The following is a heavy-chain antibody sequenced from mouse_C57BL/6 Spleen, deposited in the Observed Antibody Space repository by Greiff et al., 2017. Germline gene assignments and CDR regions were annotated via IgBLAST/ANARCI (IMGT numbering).Heavy chain of an antibody. V-gene: IGHV1-53*01. CDR2: INPSNGGT. Sequence: QVQLQQPGTELVKPGASVKLSCKASGYTFNSYWMHWVKQRPGKGLEWIGNINPSNGGTNYNEKFKRKATQTVDKSSSTAYMQLSSLTSEDSAVYYCARDERDYWRQGTTLTVSS. CDR1: GYTFNSYW. J-gene: IGHJ2*01. CDR3: ARDERDY.